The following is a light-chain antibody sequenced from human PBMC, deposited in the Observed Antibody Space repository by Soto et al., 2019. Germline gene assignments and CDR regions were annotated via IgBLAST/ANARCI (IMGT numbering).Light chain of an antibody. CDR3: KQYGSSLLT. CDR1: QSVSSSY. CDR2: GAY. V-gene: IGKV3-20*01. Sequence: ELVSTQSPGTLSLSPGERATLSCRASQSVSSSYLAWYQQKPGQAPRLLIYGAYSRATGIQDRFSGSGSGTDFTLTIRRLEPEDFAVYYCKQYGSSLLTFGQGTRLEI. J-gene: IGKJ5*01.